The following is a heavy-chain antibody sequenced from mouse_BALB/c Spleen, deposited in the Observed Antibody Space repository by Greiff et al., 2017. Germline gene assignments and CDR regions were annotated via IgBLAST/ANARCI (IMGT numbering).Heavy chain of an antibody. J-gene: IGHJ1*01. Sequence: QVQLKQSAAELARPGASVKMSCKASGYTFTSYTMHWVKQRPGQGLEWIGYINPSSGYTEYNQKFKDKTTLTADKSSSTAYMQLSSLTSEDSAVYYCARSYSYFDVWGAGTTVTVSS. CDR2: INPSSGYT. CDR1: GYTFTSYT. V-gene: IGHV1-4*02. CDR3: ARSYSYFDV.